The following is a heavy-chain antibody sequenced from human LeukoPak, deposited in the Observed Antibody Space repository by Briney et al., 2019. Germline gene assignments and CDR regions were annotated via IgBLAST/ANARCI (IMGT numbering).Heavy chain of an antibody. V-gene: IGHV3-23*01. D-gene: IGHD3-22*01. Sequence: GGSLRLSCAASGFTFSSYAMSWVRQAPGKGLEWVSAISGSGGSTYYADSVKGRFTISRDDSKNTLYLQMNSLRAEDTAVYYCARQGVVTLFDYWGQGTLVTVSS. CDR3: ARQGVVTLFDY. CDR2: ISGSGGST. J-gene: IGHJ4*02. CDR1: GFTFSSYA.